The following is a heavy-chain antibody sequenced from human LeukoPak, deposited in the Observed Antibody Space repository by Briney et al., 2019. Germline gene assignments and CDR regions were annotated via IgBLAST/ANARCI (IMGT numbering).Heavy chain of an antibody. CDR1: GDSVSSNSAS. CDR3: AWAPAAGTYYYFDY. Sequence: SQTLSLTCAISGDSVSSNSASWNWIRQSPSRGLGWVGWAYYRSKWYNDYAVSVKSRIAVNPDPSKNQFSLHLNSVTPEDTAVYYCAWAPAAGTYYYFDYWGQGTLVTVSS. D-gene: IGHD1-26*01. V-gene: IGHV6-1*01. J-gene: IGHJ4*02. CDR2: AYYRSKWYN.